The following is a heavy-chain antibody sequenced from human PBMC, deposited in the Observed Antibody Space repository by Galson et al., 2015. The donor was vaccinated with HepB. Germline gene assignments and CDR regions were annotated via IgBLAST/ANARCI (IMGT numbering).Heavy chain of an antibody. Sequence: CAISGDSVSSDSAAWNWIRQSPSRGLEWLGRTYYRSKWYSDYAVSVQSRITINQDTAKNQFSLQLNSVTPEDTAVYYCARARNYGWDDAFDIWGQGTMVTVSS. CDR1: GDSVSSDSAA. CDR2: TYYRSKWYS. D-gene: IGHD3-10*01. J-gene: IGHJ3*02. CDR3: ARARNYGWDDAFDI. V-gene: IGHV6-1*01.